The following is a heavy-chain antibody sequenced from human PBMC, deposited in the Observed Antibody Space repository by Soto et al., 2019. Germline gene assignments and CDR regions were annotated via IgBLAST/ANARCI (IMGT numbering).Heavy chain of an antibody. Sequence: EVQLAESGGGLAQPGGSLRLSCAASGFTLSGYAMDCVRQAPGKGLEYVSGISSNGVGTYYANSVQSIFTISRDNSKNTVYLQLVSLRTADMDVYYGARRARSDFYYMVVWGKGTTVTVSS. D-gene: IGHD6-6*01. CDR2: ISSNGVGT. CDR1: GFTLSGYA. J-gene: IGHJ6*03. V-gene: IGHV3-64*01. CDR3: ARRARSDFYYMVV.